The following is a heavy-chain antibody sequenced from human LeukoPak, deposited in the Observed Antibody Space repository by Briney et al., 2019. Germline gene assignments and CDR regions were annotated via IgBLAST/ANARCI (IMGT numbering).Heavy chain of an antibody. Sequence: GGSLRLSCAASGFTFSSYWMHWVRQAPGKGLVWFSRINSDGSSTTYADSVKGRFTISTDNARNTVYLQMNSLRAEDTAVYYCSRGGGTGINDYWGQGTLVTVSS. J-gene: IGHJ4*02. D-gene: IGHD3/OR15-3a*01. V-gene: IGHV3-74*01. CDR1: GFTFSSYW. CDR3: SRGGGTGINDY. CDR2: INSDGSST.